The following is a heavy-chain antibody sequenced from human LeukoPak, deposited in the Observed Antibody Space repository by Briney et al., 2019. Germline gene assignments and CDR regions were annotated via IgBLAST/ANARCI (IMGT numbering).Heavy chain of an antibody. D-gene: IGHD6-13*01. J-gene: IGHJ6*03. CDR3: ASLQQLVRARDYYYMDV. CDR2: IYYSGST. V-gene: IGHV4-39*07. Sequence: SETLSLTCTVSGGSISSSSYYWGWIRQPPGKGLEWIGSIYYSGSTNYNPSLKSRVTISVDTSKNQFSLKLSSVTAADTAVYYCASLQQLVRARDYYYMDVWGKGTTVTVSS. CDR1: GGSISSSSYY.